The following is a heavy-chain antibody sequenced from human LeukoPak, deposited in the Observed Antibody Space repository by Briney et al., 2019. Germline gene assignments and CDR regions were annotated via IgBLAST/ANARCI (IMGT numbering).Heavy chain of an antibody. J-gene: IGHJ4*02. CDR1: GFTFSSYA. CDR3: AKGHRYFDWSSYYFDY. CDR2: ISGSGGST. V-gene: IGHV3-23*01. D-gene: IGHD3-9*01. Sequence: PGGSLRLSCAASGFTFSSYAMSWVRQAPGKGLEWVSAISGSGGSTYYADSVKGRFTISRDNSKNTLYLQMNSLRAEDTAVYYCAKGHRYFDWSSYYFDYWGQGTLVTVSS.